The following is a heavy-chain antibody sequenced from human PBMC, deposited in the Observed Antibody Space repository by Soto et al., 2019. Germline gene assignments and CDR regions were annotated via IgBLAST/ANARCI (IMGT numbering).Heavy chain of an antibody. V-gene: IGHV1-46*01. CDR2: INPSGGST. Sequence: QVQLVQSGAEGKKPGASVKVSCKASGYTFTSYYMHWVRQAPGQGLEWMGIINPSGGSTSYAQKFQGRGTMTRHTSTSKGYMEPSSLRSADTAVYYCARANKVTSNWFDPWGHGTLVTVSS. D-gene: IGHD4-17*01. CDR3: ARANKVTSNWFDP. J-gene: IGHJ5*02. CDR1: GYTFTSYY.